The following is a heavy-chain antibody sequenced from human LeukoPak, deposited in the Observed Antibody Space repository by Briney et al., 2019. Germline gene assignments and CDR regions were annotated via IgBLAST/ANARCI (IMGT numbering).Heavy chain of an antibody. V-gene: IGHV4-61*02. D-gene: IGHD1-26*01. J-gene: IGHJ4*02. CDR2: IYTSGST. Sequence: PSETLSLTCTVSGGSISSSSYYWSWLRQPAGKGLEWIGRIYTSGSTNYNPSLKSRVTISVDTSKNQFSLKLSSVTAADTAVYYCASTGIVGATSDYWGQGTLVTVSS. CDR1: GGSISSSSYY. CDR3: ASTGIVGATSDY.